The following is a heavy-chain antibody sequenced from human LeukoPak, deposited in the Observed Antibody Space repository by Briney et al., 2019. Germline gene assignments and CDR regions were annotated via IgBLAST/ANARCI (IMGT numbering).Heavy chain of an antibody. CDR3: ARGRSTGYPYYFEY. V-gene: IGHV1-2*02. J-gene: IGHJ4*02. CDR2: INPNSGDT. D-gene: IGHD5-12*01. CDR1: GYTFTGYY. Sequence: GASVKVSCKASGYTFTGYYMYWVRQAPGQGLEWMGWINPNSGDTDYAQKFQGRVTLTRDTSISTAYMELSRLRSDDTAVYYCARGRSTGYPYYFEYWGQGTLVTVSS.